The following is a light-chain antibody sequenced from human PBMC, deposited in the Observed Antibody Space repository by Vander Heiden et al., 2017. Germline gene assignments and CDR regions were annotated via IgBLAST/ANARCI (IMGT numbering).Light chain of an antibody. CDR3: QQYNSYSCT. CDR1: QSISSW. J-gene: IGKJ1*01. CDR2: KAS. Sequence: DIQMTQSPSTLSASVGDRVTITCRASQSISSWLAWYQQKPRNAPKLLIYKASNLEAGVPSRFSGSGSGTEFTLTISSLQPDDCATYYCQQYNSYSCTFGQGTKVEIK. V-gene: IGKV1-5*03.